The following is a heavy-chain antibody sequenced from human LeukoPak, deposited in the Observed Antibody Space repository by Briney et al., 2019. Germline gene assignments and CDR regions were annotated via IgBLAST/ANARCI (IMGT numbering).Heavy chain of an antibody. CDR3: ARASSKQLAGYLPDGFDI. V-gene: IGHV3-21*01. D-gene: IGHD3-9*01. Sequence: GGSLRLSCAASGFTFSSYSMNWVREAPGKGLEWVSSISSSGTYVYYADSVKGRFTISRDNAKNSLSMQMNTLRADDAAVYYCARASSKQLAGYLPDGFDIWGQGTMVTVSS. CDR1: GFTFSSYS. CDR2: ISSSGTYV. J-gene: IGHJ3*02.